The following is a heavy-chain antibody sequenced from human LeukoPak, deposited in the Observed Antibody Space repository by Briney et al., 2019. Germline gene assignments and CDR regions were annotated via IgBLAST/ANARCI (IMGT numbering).Heavy chain of an antibody. Sequence: ASVKVSCEVSGYTLTELSMHWVRQAPGKGLEWMGGFDPEDGETIYAQKFQGRVTMTEDTSTDTAYMELSSLRSEDTAVYYCATGVVAVAGNDYWGQGTLVTVSS. CDR1: GYTLTELS. J-gene: IGHJ4*02. CDR2: FDPEDGET. CDR3: ATGVVAVAGNDY. D-gene: IGHD6-19*01. V-gene: IGHV1-24*01.